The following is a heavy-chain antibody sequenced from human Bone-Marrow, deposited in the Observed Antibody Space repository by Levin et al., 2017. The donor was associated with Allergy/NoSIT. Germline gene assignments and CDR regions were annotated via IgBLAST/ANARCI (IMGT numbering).Heavy chain of an antibody. Sequence: PGESLKISCTGSGFIFGDYVINWFRQAPGTGLEWIGLIRSKDGTTMYGASVKGRFVISRDDSKSIAYLQMNSLQIADTGRYYCSRDQYDLYWGYSGMDVWGQGTTVTVSS. D-gene: IGHD3-3*01. CDR2: IRSKDGTT. CDR1: GFIFGDYV. CDR3: SRDQYDLYWGYSGMDV. J-gene: IGHJ6*02. V-gene: IGHV3-49*03.